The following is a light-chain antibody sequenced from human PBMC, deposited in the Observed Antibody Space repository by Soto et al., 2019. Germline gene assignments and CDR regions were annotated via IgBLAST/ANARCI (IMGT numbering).Light chain of an antibody. J-gene: IGLJ2*01. Sequence: QSVLTQPPSVSGAPGQRVTISCTGSSSNIGAGYDVYWYQQLPGTAPKLLIYGNNNRPSGVPDRFSGSKSGTSASLAITGLHAEDEADYYCQSYDSSLSGSVFGGGTKLTVL. V-gene: IGLV1-40*01. CDR1: SSNIGAGYD. CDR2: GNN. CDR3: QSYDSSLSGSV.